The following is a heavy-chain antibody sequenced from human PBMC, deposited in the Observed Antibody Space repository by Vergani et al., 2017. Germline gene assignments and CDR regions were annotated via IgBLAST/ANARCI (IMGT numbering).Heavy chain of an antibody. J-gene: IGHJ4*02. CDR1: GFTFSSYS. Sequence: EVQLVESGGGLVKPGGSLRLSCAASGFTFSSYSMNWVRQAPGKGLEWVSSISSSSSYIYYADSVKGRFTISRDNAKNSRYLQMNSLRAEDTAVYYCASSPRYYYDSSGVDYWGQGTLVTVSS. V-gene: IGHV3-21*01. CDR2: ISSSSSYI. CDR3: ASSPRYYYDSSGVDY. D-gene: IGHD3-22*01.